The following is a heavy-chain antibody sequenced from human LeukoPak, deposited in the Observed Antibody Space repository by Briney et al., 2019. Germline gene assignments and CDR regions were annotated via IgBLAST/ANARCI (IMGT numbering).Heavy chain of an antibody. CDR2: ISRSADRT. CDR3: ARMPRIAVAVIPYYFDY. D-gene: IGHD6-19*01. J-gene: IGHJ4*02. V-gene: IGHV3-23*01. CDR1: GFTFSTYA. Sequence: GGSLRLSCAASGFTFSTYAMSWVRQAPGKGLEWVSAISRSADRTYHADSVKGRFTISRDNSKNTLYLQMNSLRAEDTAVYYCARMPRIAVAVIPYYFDYWGQGTLVTVSS.